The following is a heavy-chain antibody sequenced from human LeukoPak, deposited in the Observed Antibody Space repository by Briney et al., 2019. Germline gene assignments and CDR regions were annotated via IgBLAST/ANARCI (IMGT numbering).Heavy chain of an antibody. D-gene: IGHD4/OR15-4a*01. CDR2: IYYSGST. Sequence: SETLSLTCTVSGGSISSGGYYWSWIRQHPGKGLEWIGYIYYSGSTYYNPSLKSRVTISVDTSKNQFSLKLSSVTAADTAVYYCARYGGPNFDYWGQGTLVTVSS. CDR3: ARYGGPNFDY. V-gene: IGHV4-31*03. CDR1: GGSISSGGYY. J-gene: IGHJ4*02.